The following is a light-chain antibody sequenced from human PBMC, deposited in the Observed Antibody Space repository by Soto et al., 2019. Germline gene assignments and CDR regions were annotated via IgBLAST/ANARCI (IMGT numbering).Light chain of an antibody. Sequence: EIVLTHSPATLSLSPGERGTLSCRASESVTTYLAWYQQKPGQAPRLLVYDVSNRATGIPARFSGGGSGTDFTLTISNLEPEDFAVYYCQQRSDWPWTFGQGTKVDIK. CDR2: DVS. V-gene: IGKV3-11*01. CDR1: ESVTTY. CDR3: QQRSDWPWT. J-gene: IGKJ1*01.